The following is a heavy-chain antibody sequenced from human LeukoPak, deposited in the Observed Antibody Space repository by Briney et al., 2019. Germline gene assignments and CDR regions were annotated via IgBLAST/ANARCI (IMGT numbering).Heavy chain of an antibody. CDR2: ISRSGAST. Sequence: GGSLRLSCAASGVKFTDYDMSWVRQAPGKGLEWVSGISRSGASTYYADSVKGRFTISRDNSQNTLDLQMNSLRAEDTALYYCAKDMNYGGNSGIDYWGQGTLVTVSS. J-gene: IGHJ4*02. D-gene: IGHD4-23*01. CDR3: AKDMNYGGNSGIDY. V-gene: IGHV3-23*01. CDR1: GVKFTDYD.